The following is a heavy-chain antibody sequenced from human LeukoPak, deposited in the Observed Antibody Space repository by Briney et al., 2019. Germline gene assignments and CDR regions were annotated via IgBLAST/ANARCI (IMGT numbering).Heavy chain of an antibody. V-gene: IGHV4-31*03. CDR3: ARVDADAFDI. D-gene: IGHD2-2*03. Sequence: SETLSLTCTVSGDSISGYYWTWIRQHPGKGLEWIGYIYYSGSTYYNPSLKSRVTISVDTSKNQFSLKLSSVTAADTAVYYCARVDADAFDIWGQGTMVTVSS. CDR2: IYYSGST. J-gene: IGHJ3*02. CDR1: GDSISGYY.